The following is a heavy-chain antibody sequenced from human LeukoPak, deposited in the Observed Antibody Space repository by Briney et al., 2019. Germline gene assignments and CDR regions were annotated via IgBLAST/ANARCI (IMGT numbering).Heavy chain of an antibody. J-gene: IGHJ4*02. CDR2: IKQVGSEK. CDR3: ARITDVGSGSLY. CDR1: GFTLSSYW. V-gene: IGHV3-7*01. D-gene: IGHD3-22*01. Sequence: RGSLRLSCAASGFTLSSYWMSWVRQAPGKVLEWVANIKQVGSEKYYVDSVKGRFTISRDNAKNSLYLQMNSLRAEDTAVYYCARITDVGSGSLYWGQGTLVTVSS.